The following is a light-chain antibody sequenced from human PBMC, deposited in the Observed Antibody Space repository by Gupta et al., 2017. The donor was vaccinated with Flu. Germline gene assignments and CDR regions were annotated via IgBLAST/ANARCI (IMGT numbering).Light chain of an antibody. V-gene: IGLV1-47*01. CDR1: SSNIGINY. Sequence: QSVLTQPPSVSGTPEQRVTISCSGGSSNIGINYVFWYQQFPGTAPKLLIHRNSLRPSGIPDRFSGSKSGTSGSLAISGLRSEDEADYYCAAWDDNLTGPWLFGGGTKLTVL. J-gene: IGLJ3*02. CDR2: RNS. CDR3: AAWDDNLTGPWL.